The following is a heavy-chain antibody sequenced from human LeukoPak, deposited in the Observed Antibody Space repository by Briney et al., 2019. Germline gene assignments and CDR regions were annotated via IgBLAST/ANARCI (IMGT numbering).Heavy chain of an antibody. Sequence: ASVKVSCKATSYISWVRQAPGQGLEWMGWIGSYAGDTYYAQKFQGRVTVTTDTSSSTAYMELRSLRSDDTAVYYCARDFWNFDDSRGYYRDFDSWGQGTLVTVTS. CDR2: IGSYAGDT. CDR1: TSY. CDR3: ARDFWNFDDSRGYYRDFDS. J-gene: IGHJ5*01. D-gene: IGHD3-22*01. V-gene: IGHV1-18*01.